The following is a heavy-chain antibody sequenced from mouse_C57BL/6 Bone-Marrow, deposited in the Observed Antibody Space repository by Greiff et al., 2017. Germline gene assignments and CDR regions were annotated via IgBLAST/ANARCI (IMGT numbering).Heavy chain of an antibody. Sequence: QVQLKVSGPGILQSSQTLSLTCSFSGFSLSTSGMGVSWIRQPSGKGLEWLAHIYWDDDKRYNPSLKSRLTISKDTSRNQVFLKITSVDTADTATYYCARSITTVVARGFYFDYWGQGTTLTVSS. J-gene: IGHJ2*01. D-gene: IGHD1-1*01. V-gene: IGHV8-12*01. CDR3: ARSITTVVARGFYFDY. CDR2: IYWDDDK. CDR1: GFSLSTSGMG.